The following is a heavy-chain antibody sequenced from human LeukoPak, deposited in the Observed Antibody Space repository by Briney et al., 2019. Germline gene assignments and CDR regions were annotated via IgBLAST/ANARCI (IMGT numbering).Heavy chain of an antibody. D-gene: IGHD1-26*01. CDR3: ARRWVGATVFDY. CDR1: GFTFSNYW. V-gene: IGHV3-74*01. Sequence: PGGSLRLSCAASGFTFSNYWMHWVRQGPGKGLVWVSRINSDGRIADYADSVKGRFTISRDNAKNSLYLQMNSLRAEDTALYYCARRWVGATVFDYWGQGTLVTVSS. CDR2: INSDGRIA. J-gene: IGHJ4*02.